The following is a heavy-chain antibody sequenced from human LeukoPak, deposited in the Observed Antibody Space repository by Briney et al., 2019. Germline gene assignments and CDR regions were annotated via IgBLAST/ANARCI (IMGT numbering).Heavy chain of an antibody. CDR1: GGSFSGYY. V-gene: IGHV4-34*01. Sequence: SETLSLTCAVYGGSFSGYYWSWIRQPPGKGLEWIGEINHSGSTNYNPSLKSRVTISVDTSKIQFSLKLSSVTAADTAVYYCARGSGHYDYIWGSYRYAKFDYWGQGTLVTVSS. J-gene: IGHJ4*02. CDR2: INHSGST. CDR3: ARGSGHYDYIWGSYRYAKFDY. D-gene: IGHD3-16*02.